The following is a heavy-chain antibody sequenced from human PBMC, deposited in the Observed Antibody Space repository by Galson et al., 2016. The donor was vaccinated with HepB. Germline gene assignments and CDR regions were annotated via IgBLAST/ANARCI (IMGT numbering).Heavy chain of an antibody. Sequence: SLRLSCAVSGISVSSYAMNWVRQAPGKGLEWVSRISGGGVNTYYGDSVEGRSTISRDNSKNTLYLQMNSLRVEDTALYYCAKGSYSSGSAVNWFDPWGQGTLVTVSS. CDR3: AKGSYSSGSAVNWFDP. CDR1: GISVSSYA. D-gene: IGHD6-19*01. J-gene: IGHJ5*02. CDR2: ISGGGVNT. V-gene: IGHV3-23*01.